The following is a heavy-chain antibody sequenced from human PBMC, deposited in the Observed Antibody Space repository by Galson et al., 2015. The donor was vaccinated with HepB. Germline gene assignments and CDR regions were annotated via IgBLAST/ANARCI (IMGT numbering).Heavy chain of an antibody. CDR2: SHPKSGGT. Sequence: SVKVSCKASRYTFTDFYMHWVRQAPGQGLEWMGWSHPKSGGTNYAQRFQGRVTMSTDTSISTAYMELSSLRSDDTAVYYCARGRNYYYYYMDVWGKGTTVTVSS. V-gene: IGHV1-2*02. CDR3: ARGRNYYYYYMDV. CDR1: RYTFTDFY. J-gene: IGHJ6*03.